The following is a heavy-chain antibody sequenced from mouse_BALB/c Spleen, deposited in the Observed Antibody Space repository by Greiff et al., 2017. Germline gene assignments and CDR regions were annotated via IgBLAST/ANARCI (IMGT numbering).Heavy chain of an antibody. V-gene: IGHV2-4-1*01. Sequence: VQLQQSGPGLVQPSQSLSITCTVSGFSLTSYGVHWVRQSPGKGLEWLGVIWSGGSTDYNAAFISRLSISKDNSKSQVFFKMNSLQADDTAIYYCARIGYYGSSPHAMDYWGQGTSVTVSS. CDR2: IWSGGST. D-gene: IGHD1-1*01. CDR1: GFSLTSYG. CDR3: ARIGYYGSSPHAMDY. J-gene: IGHJ4*01.